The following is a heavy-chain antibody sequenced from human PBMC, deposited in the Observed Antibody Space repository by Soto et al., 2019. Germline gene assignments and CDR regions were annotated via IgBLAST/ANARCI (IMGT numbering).Heavy chain of an antibody. CDR3: ARDYYGSGSYYKIPHYYYGMDV. CDR2: ISYDGSNK. V-gene: IGHV3-30-3*01. D-gene: IGHD3-10*01. J-gene: IGHJ6*02. Sequence: PGGSLRLSCAASGFTFSSYAMHWVRQAPGKGLEWVAVISYDGSNKYYADSAKGRFTISRDNSKNTLYLQMNSLRAEDTAVYYCARDYYGSGSYYKIPHYYYGMDVWGQGTTVTVSS. CDR1: GFTFSSYA.